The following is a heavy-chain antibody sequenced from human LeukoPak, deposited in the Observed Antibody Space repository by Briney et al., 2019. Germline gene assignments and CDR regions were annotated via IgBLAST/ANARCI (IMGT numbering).Heavy chain of an antibody. CDR1: GYTFIGHD. J-gene: IGHJ4*02. V-gene: IGHV1-18*01. CDR2: IRVYNGKT. Sequence: ASVMVSCKASGYTFIGHDISWVRQAPGQGLEWMGWIRVYNGKTKYGQRFQGRVTMTTDTSTSTAYMELSSLRSEDTAVYYCARDPAGGIAVAGFDYWGQGTLVTVSS. D-gene: IGHD6-19*01. CDR3: ARDPAGGIAVAGFDY.